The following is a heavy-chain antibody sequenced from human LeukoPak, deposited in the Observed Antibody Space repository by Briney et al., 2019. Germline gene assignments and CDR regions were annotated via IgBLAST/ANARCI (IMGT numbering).Heavy chain of an antibody. CDR3: ARLTYYYGSGIDY. J-gene: IGHJ4*02. D-gene: IGHD3-10*01. V-gene: IGHV4-39*01. CDR1: GGSISSSSYY. Sequence: SETLSLTCTVSGGSISSSSYYWGWIRQPPGKGLEWIGSIYYSGSTYYNPSLKSRVTISVDTSKNQFSLKLSSVTPADTAVYYCARLTYYYGSGIDYWGQGTLVTVSS. CDR2: IYYSGST.